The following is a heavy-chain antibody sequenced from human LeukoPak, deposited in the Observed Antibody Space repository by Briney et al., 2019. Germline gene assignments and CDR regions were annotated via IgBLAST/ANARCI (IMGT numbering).Heavy chain of an antibody. CDR3: ARRRTGYSSSWYWFDP. Sequence: SETLSLTCTVSGGSISSYYWSWIRQPPGKGLEWIGYIYYSGSTNYNPSLKSRVTISVDTSKNQFSLKLSSVTAADTAVYYCARRRTGYSSSWYWFDPWGQGTLVTVSS. CDR2: IYYSGST. V-gene: IGHV4-59*08. J-gene: IGHJ5*02. D-gene: IGHD6-13*01. CDR1: GGSISSYY.